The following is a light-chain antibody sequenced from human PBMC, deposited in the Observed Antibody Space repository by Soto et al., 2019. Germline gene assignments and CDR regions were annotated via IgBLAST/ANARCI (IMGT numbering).Light chain of an antibody. CDR3: NSFRVSHLYV. CDR2: EVT. CDR1: SSDIGGYNA. V-gene: IGLV2-14*01. Sequence: LTQPASVSGSPGQTITISCTGTSSDIGGYNAVSWYQHHPGKAPKLIIYEVTHQPSGVSDRFSASKSGNTASLTISGLQAEDEADYYCNSFRVSHLYVFGTGTKVTVL. J-gene: IGLJ1*01.